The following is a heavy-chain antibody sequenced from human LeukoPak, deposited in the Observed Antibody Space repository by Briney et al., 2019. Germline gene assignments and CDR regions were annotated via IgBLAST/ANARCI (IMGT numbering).Heavy chain of an antibody. CDR1: GYTFTSYA. D-gene: IGHD2-15*01. CDR2: INTNTGNP. CDR3: ARDYCSGGSCYSGSTDY. J-gene: IGHJ4*02. Sequence: GASVKVSCKASGYTFTSYAMNWVRQAPGQGLEWMGWINTNTGNPTYAQGFTGRFVFSLDTSVSTAYLQISSLKAEDTAVYYCARDYCSGGSCYSGSTDYWGQGTLVTVSS. V-gene: IGHV7-4-1*02.